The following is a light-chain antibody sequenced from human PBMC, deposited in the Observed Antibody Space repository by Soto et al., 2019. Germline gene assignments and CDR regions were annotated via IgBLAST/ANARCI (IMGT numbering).Light chain of an antibody. Sequence: QSVLTQPASVSGSPGQSITISCTGTSSDVGGYNLVSWYQQHPGKAPKLMIYEVSNRPSGVSNRFSGSKSGNTASLTISGLQAEDEADYYCSSYTSSSNYVFGTGTKVTVL. CDR3: SSYTSSSNYV. CDR1: SSDVGGYNL. CDR2: EVS. V-gene: IGLV2-14*01. J-gene: IGLJ1*01.